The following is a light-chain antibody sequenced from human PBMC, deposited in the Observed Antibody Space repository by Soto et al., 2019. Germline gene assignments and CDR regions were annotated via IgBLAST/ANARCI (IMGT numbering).Light chain of an antibody. CDR1: SSNIGAYNY. CDR2: EVN. J-gene: IGLJ3*02. Sequence: QSVLTQPPSASGSPGQSVAISCTGTSSNIGAYNYVSWYQQHPGKAPKLIIHEVNKRPSGVPDRISGSKSGNTASLTVSGHQAEDEADYYCSSYAASPVFGGGTKLTV. V-gene: IGLV2-8*01. CDR3: SSYAASPV.